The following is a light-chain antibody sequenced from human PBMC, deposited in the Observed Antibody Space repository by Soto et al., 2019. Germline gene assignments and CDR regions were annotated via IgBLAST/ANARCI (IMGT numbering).Light chain of an antibody. CDR2: DVS. V-gene: IGLV2-14*01. CDR1: SSDVGAYNY. CDR3: SSYTTSSTVI. Sequence: QSALTQPASVSGSPGQSITISCTGTSSDVGAYNYVAWYQQHPGQAPKLMIYDVSNRPSGVSNRFSGSKSGNTASLTISGLQAEDEADYYCSSYTTSSTVISGGVTKVTVL. J-gene: IGLJ2*01.